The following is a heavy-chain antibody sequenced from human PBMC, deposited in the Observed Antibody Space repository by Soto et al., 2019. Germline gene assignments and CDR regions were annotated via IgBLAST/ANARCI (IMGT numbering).Heavy chain of an antibody. Sequence: GGSLRLSCAASGFTLSSYAMHWVRQAPGKGLEWVAVISYDGSNKYYADSVKGRFTISRDNSKNTLYLQMNSLRAEDTAVYYCARDREEAAIYYYYGMDVWGQGTTVTVSS. D-gene: IGHD2-2*01. V-gene: IGHV3-30-3*01. CDR1: GFTLSSYA. CDR3: ARDREEAAIYYYYGMDV. J-gene: IGHJ6*02. CDR2: ISYDGSNK.